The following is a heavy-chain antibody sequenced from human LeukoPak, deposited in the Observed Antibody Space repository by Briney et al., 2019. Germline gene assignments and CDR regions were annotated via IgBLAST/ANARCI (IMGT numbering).Heavy chain of an antibody. Sequence: SQTLSLTCAVSGGSISSGGYSWSWIRQPPGKGLEWIGYIYYSGSTYYNPSLKSRVTISVDTSKNQFSLKLSSVTAADTAVYYCARGPGQWELLDYFDYWGQGTLVTVSS. J-gene: IGHJ4*02. D-gene: IGHD1-26*01. CDR2: IYYSGST. CDR1: GGSISSGGYS. CDR3: ARGPGQWELLDYFDY. V-gene: IGHV4-30-2*05.